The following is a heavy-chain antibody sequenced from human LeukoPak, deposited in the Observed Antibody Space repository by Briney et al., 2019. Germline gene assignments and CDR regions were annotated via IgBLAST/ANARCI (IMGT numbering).Heavy chain of an antibody. CDR3: ARHHGASGSSISKFDY. V-gene: IGHV3-21*01. Sequence: GGSLRLSCAASGFTFSSYSMHWVRQAPGKGLEWVSSISTSSYYIYYADSVKGRFTISRDNAKNSLYLQMNSLRAEDSAVYYCARHHGASGSSISKFDYWGQGTLVTVSS. D-gene: IGHD3-10*01. J-gene: IGHJ4*02. CDR2: ISTSSYYI. CDR1: GFTFSSYS.